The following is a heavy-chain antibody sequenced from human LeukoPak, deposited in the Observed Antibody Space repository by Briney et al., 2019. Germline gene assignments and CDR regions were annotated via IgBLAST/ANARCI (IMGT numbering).Heavy chain of an antibody. CDR1: GGSISSSSYY. J-gene: IGHJ5*02. CDR2: IYYSGST. Sequence: PETLSLTCTVSGGSISSSSYYWGWLRQPPGKGLEWIGCIYYSGSTYYNPSLKSRVTISVDTSKDQFSLKLSSVTAADTAVYYCARGSWDVLMVYAILNWFDPWGQGTLVSVSS. CDR3: ARGSWDVLMVYAILNWFDP. V-gene: IGHV4-39*07. D-gene: IGHD2-8*01.